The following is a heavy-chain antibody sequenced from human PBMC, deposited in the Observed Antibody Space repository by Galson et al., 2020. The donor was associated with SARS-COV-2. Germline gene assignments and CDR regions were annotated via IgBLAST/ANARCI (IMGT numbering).Heavy chain of an antibody. V-gene: IGHV2-5*02. CDR3: AHRSGIVGAGGALGY. Sequence: SGPTLVKPTQTLTLTCTFSGFSLSTSGVGVGWIRQPPGKALEWLALIYWDDDKRYSPSLKSRLTITKDTSKNHVVLTMTNMDPVDTATYYGAHRSGIVGAGGALGYWGQGTLVTVSS. CDR2: IYWDDDK. D-gene: IGHD1-26*01. J-gene: IGHJ4*02. CDR1: GFSLSTSGVG.